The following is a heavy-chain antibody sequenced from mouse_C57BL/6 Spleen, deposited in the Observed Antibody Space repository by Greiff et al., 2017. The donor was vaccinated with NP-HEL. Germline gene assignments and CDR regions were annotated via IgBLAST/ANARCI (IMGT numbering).Heavy chain of an antibody. D-gene: IGHD1-1*01. Sequence: VQLQQSGAELVKPGASVKLSCTASGFTIKDYYMHWVKQRTEQGLEWIGRIDPEDGETKYAPKFKGKATITADTSSNTAYLQLSSLTSEDTAVYYCARERDLTGGWFAYWGQGTLVTVSA. J-gene: IGHJ3*01. CDR1: GFTIKDYY. CDR3: ARERDLTGGWFAY. V-gene: IGHV14-2*01. CDR2: IDPEDGET.